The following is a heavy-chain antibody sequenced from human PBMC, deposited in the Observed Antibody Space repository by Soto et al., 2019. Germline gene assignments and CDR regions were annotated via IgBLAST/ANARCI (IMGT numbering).Heavy chain of an antibody. CDR1: GFSLRTTGVG. J-gene: IGHJ4*02. Sequence: QITLKESGPTLVKPTQTLTLTCTYSGFSLRTTGVGVGWIRQPRGKALEWLGIIYWNDDKRYSPSLKSRFTLTSDISKSQVVLTMTNMDPVDTATYYCAHTWGLPFDYWGQGTLVIVSS. V-gene: IGHV2-5*01. CDR3: AHTWGLPFDY. CDR2: IYWNDDK. D-gene: IGHD3-16*01.